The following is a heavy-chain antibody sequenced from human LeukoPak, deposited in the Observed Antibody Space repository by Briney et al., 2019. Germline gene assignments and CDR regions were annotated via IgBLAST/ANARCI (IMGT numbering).Heavy chain of an antibody. D-gene: IGHD3-10*01. CDR1: GGSISSYY. J-gene: IGHJ6*03. V-gene: IGHV4-59*01. CDR2: IYYSGST. CDR3: ARANYYGSGSYYNPAYYYYMDV. Sequence: PSETLSLTCTVSGGSISSYYWSWLRQPPGKGLEWIGYIYYSGSTNYNPSLKSRVTISVDTSKNQFSLKLSSVTAADTAVYYCARANYYGSGSYYNPAYYYYMDVWGKGTTVTISS.